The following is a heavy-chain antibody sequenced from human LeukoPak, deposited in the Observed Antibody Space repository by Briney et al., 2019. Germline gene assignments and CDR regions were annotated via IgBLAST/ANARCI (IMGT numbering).Heavy chain of an antibody. CDR1: GFTFSSYG. D-gene: IGHD2-2*01. CDR2: IWYGGSNK. J-gene: IGHJ4*02. CDR3: AREDQLLSFRPYYFDY. Sequence: GGSLRLSCAASGFTFSSYGMHWVRQAPGKGLEWVAVIWYGGSNKYYADSVKGRFTISRDNTKNSLYLQINSLRAEDTAVYYCAREDQLLSFRPYYFDYWGQGTLVTVSS. V-gene: IGHV3-33*08.